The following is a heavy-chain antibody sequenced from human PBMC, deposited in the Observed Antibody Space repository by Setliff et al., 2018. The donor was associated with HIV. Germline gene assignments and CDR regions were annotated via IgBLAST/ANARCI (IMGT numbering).Heavy chain of an antibody. CDR2: IYTSGST. CDR1: GGSISSGSYY. V-gene: IGHV4-61*02. D-gene: IGHD6-13*01. CDR3: ARVSCSSWYSIPRYYYYSMDV. Sequence: ASETLSLTCTVSGGSISSGSYYWNWVRQPAGKGLEWIGRIYTSGSTNYNPSLKSRVTISVDTSKNQFSLRLRSVTAADTAVYYCARVSCSSWYSIPRYYYYSMDVWGNGTTVTVSS. J-gene: IGHJ6*03.